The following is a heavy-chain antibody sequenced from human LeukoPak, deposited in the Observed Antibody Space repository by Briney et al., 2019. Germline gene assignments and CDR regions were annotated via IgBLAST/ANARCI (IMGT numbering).Heavy chain of an antibody. D-gene: IGHD6-6*01. CDR2: IYYSGST. J-gene: IGHJ4*02. CDR1: GGSISSSSYY. Sequence: SETLSLTCTVSGGSISSSSYYWGWIRQPPGKGLEWIGSIYYSGSTYYNPSLKSRVTISVDTSKNQFSLKLSSVTAADTAVYYCARPVAGRIAAYVTYWGQGTLVTVSS. CDR3: ARPVAGRIAAYVTY. V-gene: IGHV4-39*01.